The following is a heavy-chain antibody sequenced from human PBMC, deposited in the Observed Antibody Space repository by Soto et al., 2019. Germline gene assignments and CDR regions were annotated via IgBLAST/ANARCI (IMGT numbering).Heavy chain of an antibody. V-gene: IGHV1-69*13. CDR1: GGTFSSYA. D-gene: IGHD2-2*01. J-gene: IGHJ4*02. Sequence: GASVKVSCKASGGTFSSYAISWVRQAPGQGLEWMGGIIPIFGTANYAQKFQGRVTITADESTSTAYMELSSLRSEDTAVYYCARAGAGYCSSTSCPSFDYWGQGTQVTVSS. CDR2: IIPIFGTA. CDR3: ARAGAGYCSSTSCPSFDY.